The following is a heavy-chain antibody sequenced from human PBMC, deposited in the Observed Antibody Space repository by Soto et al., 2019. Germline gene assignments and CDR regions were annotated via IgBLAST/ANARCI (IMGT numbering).Heavy chain of an antibody. CDR1: GFTFSSYA. CDR3: AKRVIQLWSYYYYYGMDV. V-gene: IGHV3-23*01. D-gene: IGHD5-18*01. J-gene: IGHJ6*02. CDR2: ISGSGGST. Sequence: PGGSLRLSCAASGFTFSSYAMSWVRQAPGKGLEWVSAISGSGGSTYYADSVKGRFTISRDNSKNTLYLQMNNLRAEDTAVYYCAKRVIQLWSYYYYYGMDVWGQGTPVTVSS.